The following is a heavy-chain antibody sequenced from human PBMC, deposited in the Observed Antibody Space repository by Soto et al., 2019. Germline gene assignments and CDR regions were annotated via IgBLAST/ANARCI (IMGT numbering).Heavy chain of an antibody. D-gene: IGHD7-27*01. CDR1: GYTFSSYA. CDR3: ARVTGDGTFDL. Sequence: QVHLVQSGAEVRKPGASVKVSCKASGYTFSSYAMHWVRQAPGQRLEWMGWINAGYGNTKSSQKFQDRSTITRDTSASTDYMELTSLRSEDTEVYYFARVTGDGTFDLWVQGTLGTVSA. J-gene: IGHJ4*02. V-gene: IGHV1-3*01. CDR2: INAGYGNT.